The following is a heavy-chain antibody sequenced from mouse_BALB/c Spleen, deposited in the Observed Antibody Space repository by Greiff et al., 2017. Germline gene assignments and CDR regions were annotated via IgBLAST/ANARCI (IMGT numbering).Heavy chain of an antibody. Sequence: QVQLQQPGAELVKPGAPVKLSCKASGYTFTSYWMNWVKQRPGRGLEWIGRIDPSDSETHYNQKFKDKATLTVDKSSSTAYIQLSSLTSEDSAVYYCAREGNYGRLNAMDYWGQGTSVTVSS. J-gene: IGHJ4*01. CDR3: AREGNYGRLNAMDY. CDR1: GYTFTSYW. CDR2: IDPSDSET. V-gene: IGHV1-69*02. D-gene: IGHD2-1*01.